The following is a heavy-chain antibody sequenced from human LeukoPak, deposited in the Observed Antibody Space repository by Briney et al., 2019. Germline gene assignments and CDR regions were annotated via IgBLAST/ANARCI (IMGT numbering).Heavy chain of an antibody. V-gene: IGHV3-33*01. Sequence: GGSLRLSCAASGFTFSSYGMHWVRQAPGKGLEWVAVIWYDGSNKYYADSVKGRFTISRDNSKNTLYLQMNSLRAEDTAVYYCARVATATPAPYFDYWAREPWSPSPQ. CDR3: ARVATATPAPYFDY. CDR2: IWYDGSNK. J-gene: IGHJ4*02. D-gene: IGHD2-15*01. CDR1: GFTFSSYG.